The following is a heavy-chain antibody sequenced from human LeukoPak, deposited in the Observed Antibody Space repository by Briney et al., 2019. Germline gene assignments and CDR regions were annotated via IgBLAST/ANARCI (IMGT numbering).Heavy chain of an antibody. Sequence: GGSLRLSCAASGFTFSSYSMNWVRQAPGKGLEWVSYISYSSTTIYYADSVKGRFTISRDNSKNTLYLQMNSLRAEDTAVYYCARDDPLRKENYYDSSGPLRRGDDAFDIWGQGTMVTVSS. CDR3: ARDDPLRKENYYDSSGPLRRGDDAFDI. CDR2: ISYSSTTI. D-gene: IGHD3-22*01. CDR1: GFTFSSYS. J-gene: IGHJ3*02. V-gene: IGHV3-48*01.